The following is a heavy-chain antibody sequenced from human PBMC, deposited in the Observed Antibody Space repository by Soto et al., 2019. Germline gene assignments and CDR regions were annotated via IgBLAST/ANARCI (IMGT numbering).Heavy chain of an antibody. CDR3: ARAPAVEMATITPLYYFDY. D-gene: IGHD5-12*01. Sequence: GGSLRLSCAASGFTFSSYSMNWVRQAPGKGLEWVSSISSSSSYIYYADSVKGRFTISRDNAKNSLYLQMNSLRAEDTAVYYCARAPAVEMATITPLYYFDYWGQGTLVTVSS. CDR1: GFTFSSYS. J-gene: IGHJ4*02. CDR2: ISSSSSYI. V-gene: IGHV3-21*01.